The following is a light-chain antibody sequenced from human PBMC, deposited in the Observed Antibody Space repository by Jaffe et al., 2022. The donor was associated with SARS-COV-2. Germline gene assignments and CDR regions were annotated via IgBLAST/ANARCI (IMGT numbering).Light chain of an antibody. Sequence: QSVLTQPPSASGTPGQKVTISCSGSSSNIGGNTVNWYQQLPGTAPKLIIYTNNQRPSGVPDRFSGSKSGTSASLAISGLQSEDEADYYCATWDESLNGWVFGGGTKLTVL. CDR1: SSNIGGNT. V-gene: IGLV1-44*01. J-gene: IGLJ3*02. CDR2: TNN. CDR3: ATWDESLNGWV.